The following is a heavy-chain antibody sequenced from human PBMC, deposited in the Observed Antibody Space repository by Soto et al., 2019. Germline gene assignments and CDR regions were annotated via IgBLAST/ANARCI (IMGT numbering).Heavy chain of an antibody. D-gene: IGHD3-9*01. CDR2: IYYSGST. Sequence: SETLSLTCTVSGGSINSGDYYWSWIRQPPGKGLEWIGYIYYSGSTYYNPSLKSRITISVDTSKNQFSLKLSSVTAADTAVYYCSRGARPASYDILTGYPEFDYWGQGTLVTVSS. V-gene: IGHV4-30-4*01. CDR1: GGSINSGDYY. CDR3: SRGARPASYDILTGYPEFDY. J-gene: IGHJ4*02.